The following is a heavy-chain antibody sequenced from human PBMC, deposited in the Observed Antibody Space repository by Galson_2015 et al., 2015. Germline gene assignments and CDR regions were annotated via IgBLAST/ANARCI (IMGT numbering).Heavy chain of an antibody. V-gene: IGHV7-4-1*02. CDR1: GYTFTSYA. D-gene: IGHD4-17*01. CDR3: ARGDNYGDYGVWPDDG. J-gene: IGHJ4*02. CDR2: INTNTGNP. Sequence: SVKVSCKASGYTFTSYAMNWVRQAPGQGLEWMGWINTNTGNPTYAQGFTGRFVFSLDTYVSTAYLQISRLKTEDTAVYYCARGDNYGDYGVWPDDGWGQGTLVTVSS.